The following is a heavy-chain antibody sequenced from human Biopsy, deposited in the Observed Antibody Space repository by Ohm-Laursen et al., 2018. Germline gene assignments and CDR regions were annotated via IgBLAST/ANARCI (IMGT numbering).Heavy chain of an antibody. V-gene: IGHV4-34*01. J-gene: IGHJ5*02. CDR2: MHNSGSP. Sequence: SQTLSLTCSVYGGSFNGYFWSWIRQPPGKGLEWIGSMHNSGSPYYNPSLKSRVTISIDASKNQFSLKLTSVTAADTTVYYCVRHALRLGPKKNWFDTWGQGTLVTVSS. D-gene: IGHD3-16*01. CDR3: VRHALRLGPKKNWFDT. CDR1: GGSFNGYF.